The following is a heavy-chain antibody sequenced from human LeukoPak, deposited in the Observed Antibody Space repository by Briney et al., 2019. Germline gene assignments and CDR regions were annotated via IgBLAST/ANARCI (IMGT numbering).Heavy chain of an antibody. CDR1: GFSFSSYG. J-gene: IGHJ4*02. Sequence: PGRSLRLSCAASGFSFSSYGMHWVRQAPGKGLEWVALISYAGTNKFYVDSVKGRFTISRDNSKNTMYLQMNSLRAEDTAVYYCARGTIAAAGYYYFDYWGQGTQVTVSS. CDR3: ARGTIAAAGYYYFDY. D-gene: IGHD6-13*01. V-gene: IGHV3-30*03. CDR2: ISYAGTNK.